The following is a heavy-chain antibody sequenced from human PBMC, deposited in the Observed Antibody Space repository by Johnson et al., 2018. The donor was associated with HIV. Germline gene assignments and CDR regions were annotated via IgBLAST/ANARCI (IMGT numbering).Heavy chain of an antibody. V-gene: IGHV3-NL1*01. Sequence: QVQLVESGGGVVQPGRSLRLSCAASGFTFSSYAMHWVRQAPGKGLEWVSLISWDGGSTYYADSVKGRFTISRDNSKNTLYLQMNSLRAEDTAVYYCANLEYARHDAFDIWGQGTMVTVSS. J-gene: IGHJ3*02. CDR3: ANLEYARHDAFDI. CDR1: GFTFSSYA. D-gene: IGHD2-2*01. CDR2: ISWDGGST.